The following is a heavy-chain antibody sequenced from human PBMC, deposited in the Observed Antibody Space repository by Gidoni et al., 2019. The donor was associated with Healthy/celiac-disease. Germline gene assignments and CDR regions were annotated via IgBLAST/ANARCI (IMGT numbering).Heavy chain of an antibody. CDR2: IYYSGST. J-gene: IGHJ5*02. CDR3: ARANSPYYYDSSGYYGGWFDP. Sequence: QVQLQESGPGLVKPSQTLSLTCTVSGGSISRGGYYWSWLRQHPGKGLEWIGYIYYSGSTYYNPSLKSRVTISVDTSKNQFSLKLSSVTAADTAVYYCARANSPYYYDSSGYYGGWFDPWGQGTLVTVSS. CDR1: GGSISRGGYY. D-gene: IGHD3-22*01. V-gene: IGHV4-31*03.